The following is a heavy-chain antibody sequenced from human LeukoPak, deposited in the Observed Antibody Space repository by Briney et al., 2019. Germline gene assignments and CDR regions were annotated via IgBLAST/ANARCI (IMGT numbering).Heavy chain of an antibody. CDR1: GGSISSYY. CDR3: ARQSGNYDFWSGPLGAFDI. J-gene: IGHJ3*02. CDR2: IYYSGST. V-gene: IGHV4-59*01. Sequence: SETLSLTCTVSGGSISSYYWSWIRQPPGKGLEWIGYIYYSGSTNYNPSLKSRVTISVDTYKNQFSLKLSSVTAADTAVYYCARQSGNYDFWSGPLGAFDIWGQGTMVTVSS. D-gene: IGHD3-3*01.